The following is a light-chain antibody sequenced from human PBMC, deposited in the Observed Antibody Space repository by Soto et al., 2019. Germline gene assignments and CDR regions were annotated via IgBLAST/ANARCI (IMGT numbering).Light chain of an antibody. V-gene: IGKV3-15*01. CDR3: QQYNNWPPVK. CDR2: GAS. Sequence: EIVMTQSPATLSASPGERATLSCRASQSVSSNLAWYQQKPGQAPRLLIYGASTRATGIPARFSGSGSGTEFTLTISSLQSEDFAVYYCQQYNNWPPVKFGQGTKVDIK. J-gene: IGKJ1*01. CDR1: QSVSSN.